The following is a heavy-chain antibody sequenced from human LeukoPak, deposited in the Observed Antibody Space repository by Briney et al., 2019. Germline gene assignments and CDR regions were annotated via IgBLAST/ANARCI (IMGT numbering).Heavy chain of an antibody. J-gene: IGHJ3*02. V-gene: IGHV4-59*08. Sequence: PSETLSLTCTVSGGSITNYYWNWIRQPPGKGLEWIGYVFHIGETSYNPSLKSRIIISVDTSKNQFSLTLSSVTAADTAVYCCARRQPRYCTGTSCYADAFDIWGQGTMVTVSS. D-gene: IGHD2-2*01. CDR3: ARRQPRYCTGTSCYADAFDI. CDR1: GGSITNYY. CDR2: VFHIGET.